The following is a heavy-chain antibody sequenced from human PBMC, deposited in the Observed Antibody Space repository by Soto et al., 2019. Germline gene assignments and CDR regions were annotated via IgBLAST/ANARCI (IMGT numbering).Heavy chain of an antibody. D-gene: IGHD5-12*01. CDR1: GFRFSGFA. Sequence: QVQLVESGGGVVQPGASLRLSCVASGFRFSGFAMHWVRQAPGKGLEWVAVISFDGSEKCYVDSVKGRFSISRDDFHSTVFLQMDSLRPEDTGVYYCARDLGGYVHLWDKSNYWGQGTLLNVSS. J-gene: IGHJ4*02. CDR2: ISFDGSEK. V-gene: IGHV3-30*04. CDR3: ARDLGGYVHLWDKSNY.